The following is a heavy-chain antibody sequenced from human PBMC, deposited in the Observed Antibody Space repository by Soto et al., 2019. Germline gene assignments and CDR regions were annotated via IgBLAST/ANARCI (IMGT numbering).Heavy chain of an antibody. D-gene: IGHD3-22*01. CDR2: IDPSDSYT. Sequence: GESLNISCKGSGYSFTSYWISWVRQMPGKGLEWMGRIDPSDSYTNYSPSFQGHVTISADKSISTAYLQWSSLKASDTAMYYCARLTVDSSGYGDAFDSWGQGPMVTV. CDR1: GYSFTSYW. CDR3: ARLTVDSSGYGDAFDS. J-gene: IGHJ3*02. V-gene: IGHV5-10-1*01.